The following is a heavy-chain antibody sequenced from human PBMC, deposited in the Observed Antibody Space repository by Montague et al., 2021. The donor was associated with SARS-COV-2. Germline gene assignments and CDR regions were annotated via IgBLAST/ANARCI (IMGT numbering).Heavy chain of an antibody. CDR3: ARGASLAGRFDY. CDR1: AGSANSGTYY. CDR2: VYYNGDI. V-gene: IGHV4-61*01. J-gene: IGHJ4*02. D-gene: IGHD6-19*01. Sequence: SETLSLTCSVSAGSANSGTYYWNWIRQPPRKGLEWIGYVYYNGDIKHNPSLKSRVSLSLDTSMNQFSLQLNSLTAADTAVYYCARGASLAGRFDYWGQGILITVSS.